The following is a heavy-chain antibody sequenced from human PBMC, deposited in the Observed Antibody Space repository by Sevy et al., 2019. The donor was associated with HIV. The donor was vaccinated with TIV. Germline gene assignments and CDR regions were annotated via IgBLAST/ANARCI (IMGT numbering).Heavy chain of an antibody. CDR1: GFTLSSYS. Sequence: GGSLRLSCVASGFTLSSYSMNWVRQAPGKGLEWVSYISSSSSTIYYADSVKGRFTISRDNAKNSLYLQMNSLRDEDTAVYYCARGGLTLYFGDDYWGQGTLVTVSS. V-gene: IGHV3-48*02. D-gene: IGHD3-10*01. CDR3: ARGGLTLYFGDDY. J-gene: IGHJ4*02. CDR2: ISSSSSTI.